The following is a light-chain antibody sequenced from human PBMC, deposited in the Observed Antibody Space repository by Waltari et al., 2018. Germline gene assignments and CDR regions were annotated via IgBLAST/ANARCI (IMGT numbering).Light chain of an antibody. V-gene: IGLV2-8*01. CDR2: EVS. J-gene: IGLJ1*01. CDR3: SSYAASNNFV. Sequence: QSALTQPPSASGSPGQSVTISCTGTSSDVGRYNCVSWFQQHPDKAPKLMIYEVSKRPSGVPDRFSGSKSGNTASLTVSGLQAEDEADYYCSSYAASNNFVFGTGTKVTVL. CDR1: SSDVGRYNC.